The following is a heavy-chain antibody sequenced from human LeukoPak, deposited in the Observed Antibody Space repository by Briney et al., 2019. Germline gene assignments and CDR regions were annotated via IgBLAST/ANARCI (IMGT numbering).Heavy chain of an antibody. Sequence: GGSLRLSCAASGFTFSSYSMNWVRQAPGKGLEWVSSISSSSSYIYYADPVKGRFTISRDNAKNSLYLQMNSLRAEDTAVYYCARDKVSSQRAAYYMDVWGKGTTVTVSS. D-gene: IGHD6-25*01. CDR3: ARDKVSSQRAAYYMDV. J-gene: IGHJ6*03. V-gene: IGHV3-21*01. CDR2: ISSSSSYI. CDR1: GFTFSSYS.